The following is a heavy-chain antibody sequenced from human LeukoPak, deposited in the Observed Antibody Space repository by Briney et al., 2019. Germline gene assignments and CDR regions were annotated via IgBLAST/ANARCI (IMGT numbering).Heavy chain of an antibody. V-gene: IGHV6-1*01. Sequence: SQTLSLTCAISGDSVSSNSAAWNWIRQSPSRGLEWLGRTYYRSKWYNDYAVSVKSRITINPDTSKNQSSLQLNSVTPEDTAVYYCARGGGYCSGGSCYSRNWFDPWGQGTLVTVSS. CDR1: GDSVSSNSAA. J-gene: IGHJ5*02. D-gene: IGHD2-15*01. CDR3: ARGGGYCSGGSCYSRNWFDP. CDR2: TYYRSKWYN.